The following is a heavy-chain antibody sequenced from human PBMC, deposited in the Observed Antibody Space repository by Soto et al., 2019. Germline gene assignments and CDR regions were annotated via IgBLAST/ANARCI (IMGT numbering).Heavy chain of an antibody. D-gene: IGHD2-15*01. CDR2: INHSGST. V-gene: IGHV4-34*01. Sequence: SETPSLTCAVYGGSFIGYYWSWIRQPPGKGLEWIGEINHSGSTNYNPSLKSRVTISVDTSKNQFSLKLSSVTAADTAVYYCASAYCSGGSCYYFDYWGQGTLVTVSS. J-gene: IGHJ4*02. CDR1: GGSFIGYY. CDR3: ASAYCSGGSCYYFDY.